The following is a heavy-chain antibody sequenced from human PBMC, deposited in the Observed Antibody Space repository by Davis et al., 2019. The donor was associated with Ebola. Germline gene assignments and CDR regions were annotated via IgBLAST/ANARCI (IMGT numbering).Heavy chain of an antibody. CDR2: ISYDGSNK. J-gene: IGHJ4*02. CDR3: AKAGFVF. CDR1: GFTFSGSA. Sequence: GGSLRLSCAASGFTFSGSAMHWVRQAPGKGLEWVAVISYDGSNKYYADSVKGRFTISRDNSKNTLYLQMNSLRAEDTAVYYCAKAGFVFWGQGTLVTVSS. V-gene: IGHV3-30*04.